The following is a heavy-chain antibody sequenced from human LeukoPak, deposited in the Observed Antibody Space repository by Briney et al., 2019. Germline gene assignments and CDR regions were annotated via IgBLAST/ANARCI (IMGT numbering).Heavy chain of an antibody. V-gene: IGHV4-34*01. CDR2: INHRGST. CDR1: GGSFSGYY. Sequence: PSQTLSLTYAVYGGSFSGYYWSWIRQPPGKGLEWIGEINHRGSTNYNPSLKSRVTISVDTSKNQFSLKLSSVTAADTAVYYCARGSSTGSYFDYWGQGTLVTVSS. D-gene: IGHD4-17*01. J-gene: IGHJ4*02. CDR3: ARGSSTGSYFDY.